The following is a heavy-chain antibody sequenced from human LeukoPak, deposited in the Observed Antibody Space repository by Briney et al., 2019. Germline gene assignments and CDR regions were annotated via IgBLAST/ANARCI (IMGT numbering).Heavy chain of an antibody. CDR3: AREKDYYFPFDP. J-gene: IGHJ5*02. Sequence: SQTLSLTCAISGDSVSSNRAAWNWIRQSPSRGLEWLGRTFYRSKWYHDYAVSVKSRILINSDTSNNQFSLQLNSLTPEDTAVYYCAREKDYYFPFDPWGQGTLVTVSS. CDR1: GDSVSSNRAA. D-gene: IGHD2/OR15-2a*01. CDR2: TFYRSKWYH. V-gene: IGHV6-1*01.